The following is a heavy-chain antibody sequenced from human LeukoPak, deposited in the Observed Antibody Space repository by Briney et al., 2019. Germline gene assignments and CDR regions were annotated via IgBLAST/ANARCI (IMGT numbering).Heavy chain of an antibody. Sequence: ASVKVSCKASGGTFSSYAISWVRQAPGQGLEWMGGIIPILGTANYAQKFQGRVTITADKSTSTAYMELSSLRSEDTAVYYCARGTLYYDILTGYSDWGQGTLVTVSS. V-gene: IGHV1-69*10. J-gene: IGHJ4*02. CDR2: IIPILGTA. D-gene: IGHD3-9*01. CDR1: GGTFSSYA. CDR3: ARGTLYYDILTGYSD.